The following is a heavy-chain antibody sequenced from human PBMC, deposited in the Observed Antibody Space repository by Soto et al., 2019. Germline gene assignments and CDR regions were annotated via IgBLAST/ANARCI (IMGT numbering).Heavy chain of an antibody. CDR1: GFTFSSYA. J-gene: IGHJ3*02. CDR2: ISGSGGST. CDR3: AKTLGYCSSTSCWDAFDI. Sequence: GGSLRLSCAASGFTFSSYAMSWVRQAPGKGLEWVSAISGSGGSTYYADSVKGRFTISRDNSKNTLYLQMNSLRAEDTAVYYCAKTLGYCSSTSCWDAFDIWGQGTMVTVPS. V-gene: IGHV3-23*01. D-gene: IGHD2-2*01.